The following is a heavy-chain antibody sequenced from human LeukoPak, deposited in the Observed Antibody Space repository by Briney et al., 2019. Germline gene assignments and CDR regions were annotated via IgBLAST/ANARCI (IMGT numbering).Heavy chain of an antibody. J-gene: IGHJ4*02. D-gene: IGHD3-22*01. V-gene: IGHV3-21*01. CDR1: GFTFSSYS. CDR3: APTFDSSGYQNVDY. CDR2: ISSSSSYI. Sequence: GGSLRLSCAASGFTFSSYSMNWVRQAPGKGLEWVSSISSSSSYIYYADSVKGRFTISRDNAKNSLYQQMNSLRAEDTAVYYCAPTFDSSGYQNVDYWGQGTLVTVS.